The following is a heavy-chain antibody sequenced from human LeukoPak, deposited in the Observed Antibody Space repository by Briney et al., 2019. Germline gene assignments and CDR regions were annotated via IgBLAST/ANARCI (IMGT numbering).Heavy chain of an antibody. Sequence: GASVKLSCKASGYTFTGYFMHWVRQAPGQGLEWMGWINPNRGGTNYAQKFQGRVTMTRDTSISTAYMELSRLRSDDTAVYYCAILTAVPGTSYYGMDVWGQGTTVTVSS. J-gene: IGHJ6*02. CDR1: GYTFTGYF. CDR2: INPNRGGT. V-gene: IGHV1-2*02. D-gene: IGHD6-19*01. CDR3: AILTAVPGTSYYGMDV.